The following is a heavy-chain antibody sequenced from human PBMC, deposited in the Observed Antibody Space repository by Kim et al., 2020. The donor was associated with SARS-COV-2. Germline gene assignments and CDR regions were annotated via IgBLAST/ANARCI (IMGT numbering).Heavy chain of an antibody. J-gene: IGHJ4*02. D-gene: IGHD3-3*01. CDR3: ARDNGEVFDY. CDR2: IFYTGST. Sequence: SETLSLTCTVSGGSISSYYWNWIRQSPGKGLEWIGYIFYTGSTKHNPSLKSRVTISLDTSKNQFSLRLRSVTAADTAVYYCARDNGEVFDYWGQGKLVTVSS. CDR1: GGSISSYY. V-gene: IGHV4-59*01.